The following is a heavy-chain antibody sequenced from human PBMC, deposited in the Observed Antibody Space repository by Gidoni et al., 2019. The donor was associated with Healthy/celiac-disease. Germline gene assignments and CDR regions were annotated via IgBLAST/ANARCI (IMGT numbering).Heavy chain of an antibody. Sequence: EVQLVDLGGALVQPGWSCSLSCKAPGLPFGDYARSWFRQAPGKGLEWVGFIRSKAYDGTTEYAESVKGRFTISRDDSKSIAYLQMNSLKTEDTAVYYCTRMTTVTSGGFDYWGQGTLVTVSS. CDR2: IRSKAYDGTT. J-gene: IGHJ4*02. CDR3: TRMTTVTSGGFDY. D-gene: IGHD4-17*01. V-gene: IGHV3-49*03. CDR1: GLPFGDYA.